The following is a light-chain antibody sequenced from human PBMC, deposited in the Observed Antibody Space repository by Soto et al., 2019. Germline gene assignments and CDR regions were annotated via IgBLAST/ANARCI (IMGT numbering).Light chain of an antibody. CDR3: QQTNSFPIT. Sequence: DIQMTQSPSSVSASVGDRVAITCRASQAINNWLAWYQQKPGKAPKALIYAASSLQSGVPSRFSGSGSETEFTLTISSLKPEDFATYYCQQTNSFPITFGQGTRLEIK. CDR1: QAINNW. V-gene: IGKV1-12*01. J-gene: IGKJ5*01. CDR2: AAS.